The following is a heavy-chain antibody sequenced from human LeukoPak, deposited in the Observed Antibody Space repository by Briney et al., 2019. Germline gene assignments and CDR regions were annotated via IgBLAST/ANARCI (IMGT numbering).Heavy chain of an antibody. CDR2: IAGGDDR. Sequence: PGGSLRLSCAASGFIFSPYAMSWVRQAPGKGLEWVAGIAGGDDRFYADSVKGRFSISRDNSKNTLYLQMNSLRAEDTAVYYCAREEGDGYKKYWYFDLWGRGTLVTVSS. V-gene: IGHV3-23*01. CDR1: GFIFSPYA. CDR3: AREEGDGYKKYWYFDL. J-gene: IGHJ2*01. D-gene: IGHD5-24*01.